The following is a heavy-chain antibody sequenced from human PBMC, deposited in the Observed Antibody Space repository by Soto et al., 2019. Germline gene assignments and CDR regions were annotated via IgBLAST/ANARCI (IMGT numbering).Heavy chain of an antibody. CDR3: ATSTVSYVDIVSSTTRGYFDH. J-gene: IGHJ4*02. CDR1: GYNFNTYW. Sequence: GESLKISFEGSGYNFNTYWIGWVRQMPGKGLEWMALTYPGDSDTRYSPSFEGQVTLSVDRSISTAYLQWSSLKASDTAIYYCATSTVSYVDIVSSTTRGYFDHWGQGTLVTVSS. CDR2: TYPGDSDT. V-gene: IGHV5-51*01. D-gene: IGHD5-12*01.